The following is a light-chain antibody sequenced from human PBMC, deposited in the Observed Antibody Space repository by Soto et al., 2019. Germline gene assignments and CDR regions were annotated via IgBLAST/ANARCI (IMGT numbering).Light chain of an antibody. J-gene: IGKJ4*01. V-gene: IGKV3-11*01. CDR1: QSVRRY. Sequence: EIVLTQSPATLSLSPGERATLSCRASQSVRRYLAWYQQKPCQAPRLLIYDASNRAPGIPARFSGSGSGTDFTLTISSLEPEDFAVYYCQQRSDWPSTFGGGTKLQIK. CDR3: QQRSDWPST. CDR2: DAS.